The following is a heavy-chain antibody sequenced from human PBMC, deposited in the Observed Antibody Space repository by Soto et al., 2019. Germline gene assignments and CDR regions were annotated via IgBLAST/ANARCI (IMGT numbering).Heavy chain of an antibody. V-gene: IGHV4-30-4*01. Sequence: SETLSLTCTVSGGSISSGDYYWSWIRQPPGQGLEWIGYIYYSGSTYYNPSLKSRVTISVDTSKNQFSLKLSSVTAADTAVYYCARDIHRYCSSTSCYRFDPWGQGTLVTVSS. J-gene: IGHJ5*02. CDR2: IYYSGST. CDR1: GGSISSGDYY. CDR3: ARDIHRYCSSTSCYRFDP. D-gene: IGHD2-2*02.